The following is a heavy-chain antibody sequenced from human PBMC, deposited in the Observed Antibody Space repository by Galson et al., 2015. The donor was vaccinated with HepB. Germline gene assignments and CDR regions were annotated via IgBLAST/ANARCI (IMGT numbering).Heavy chain of an antibody. CDR1: GGSISSYY. V-gene: IGHV4-59*01. J-gene: IGHJ4*02. Sequence: SETLSLTCTVSGGSISSYYWSWIRQPPGNGLEWIGYIHYSGSTNYNPSLKSRVTISVDTSKNQFSLKLSSVTAADTAVYYCARILRAGNSGWFHDHWGQGTLVTVSS. CDR3: ARILRAGNSGWFHDH. CDR2: IHYSGST. D-gene: IGHD6-19*01.